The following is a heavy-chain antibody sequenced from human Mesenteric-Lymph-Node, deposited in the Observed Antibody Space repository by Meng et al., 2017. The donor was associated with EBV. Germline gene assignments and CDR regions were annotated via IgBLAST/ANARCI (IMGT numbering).Heavy chain of an antibody. J-gene: IGHJ4*02. CDR2: ISPYNDNT. CDR3: AREGSGDGYNIDY. CDR1: GYTFPNYG. D-gene: IGHD5-24*01. V-gene: IGHV1-18*01. Sequence: QVQLVQSGAEVKKPGASVKVSCKPSGYTFPNYGISWVRQAPGQGLEWMGSISPYNDNTYDAEKFQGRVTMTTDTSTRTVYVELRSLRSDDTAVYYCAREGSGDGYNIDYWGQGTLVTVSS.